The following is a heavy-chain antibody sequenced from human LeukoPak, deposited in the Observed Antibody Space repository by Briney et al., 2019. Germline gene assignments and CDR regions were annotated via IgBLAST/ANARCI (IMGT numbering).Heavy chain of an antibody. D-gene: IGHD6-6*01. CDR1: GFTFSSYA. Sequence: GGSLRLSCAASGFTFSSYAMHWVRQAPGKGLEWVAVISYDGSNKYYADSVKGRFTISRDNSKNTLYLQMNSLRAEDTAVYYCARMSIAARLVEDWGQGTLVTVSS. V-gene: IGHV3-30-3*01. J-gene: IGHJ4*02. CDR3: ARMSIAARLVED. CDR2: ISYDGSNK.